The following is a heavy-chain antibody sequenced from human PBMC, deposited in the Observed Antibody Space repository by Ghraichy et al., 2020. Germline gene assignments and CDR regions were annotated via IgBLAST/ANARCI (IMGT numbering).Heavy chain of an antibody. CDR3: AKSSSSFLDYFDY. J-gene: IGHJ4*02. V-gene: IGHV3-23*01. CDR1: GITFTNYA. Sequence: GGSLRLSCAAAGITFTNYAMNWVRQAPGKGLEWVSGISGSAGSTYYADSVKSRFTIFKDNSKNTLYLQMDSLRAEDTAVYYCAKSSSSFLDYFDYWGQGTLVTVSS. CDR2: ISGSAGST. D-gene: IGHD6-6*01.